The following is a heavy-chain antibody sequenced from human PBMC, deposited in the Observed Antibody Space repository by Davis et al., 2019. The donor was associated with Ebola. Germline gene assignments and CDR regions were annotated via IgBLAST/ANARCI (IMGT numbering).Heavy chain of an antibody. CDR1: GFTFSNAW. D-gene: IGHD3-3*01. CDR2: ISGSGGST. J-gene: IGHJ6*02. V-gene: IGHV3-23*01. CDR3: TWRGADFWSGNNGHYYGMDV. Sequence: GESLKISCAASGFTFSNAWMNWVRQAPGKGLEWVSAISGSGGSTYYADSVKGRFTISRDNSKNTLYLQMNSLRAEDTAVYYCTWRGADFWSGNNGHYYGMDVWGQGTTVTVSS.